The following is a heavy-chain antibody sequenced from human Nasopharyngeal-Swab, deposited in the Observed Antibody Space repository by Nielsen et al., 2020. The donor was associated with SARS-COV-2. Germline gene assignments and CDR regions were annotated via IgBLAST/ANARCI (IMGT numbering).Heavy chain of an antibody. CDR3: TTDFYFDY. Sequence: VRQMPGKGLEWVGRIGDKDHNYATTYGASVQGRFTISRDDSKNTAFLQMDSLKTGDTALYYCTTDFYFDYWGQGTPVTVSS. J-gene: IGHJ4*02. CDR2: IGDKDHNYAT. V-gene: IGHV3-73*01.